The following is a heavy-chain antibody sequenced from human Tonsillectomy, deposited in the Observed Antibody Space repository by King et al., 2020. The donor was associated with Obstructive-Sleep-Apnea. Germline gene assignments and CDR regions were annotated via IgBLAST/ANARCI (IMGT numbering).Heavy chain of an antibody. V-gene: IGHV3-30*04. CDR3: ARDKSLFDGMDV. Sequence: VQLVESGGGLVQPGRSLSLSCTASGFMFSTYVIYWVRQAPGKGLEWVALISYDGNGKYYADSVKGRFTISRDNSRNRIFLQMNSLRAEDTALYYCARDKSLFDGMDVWGQGTTVTVSS. CDR2: ISYDGNGK. CDR1: GFMFSTYV. D-gene: IGHD3-10*02. J-gene: IGHJ6*02.